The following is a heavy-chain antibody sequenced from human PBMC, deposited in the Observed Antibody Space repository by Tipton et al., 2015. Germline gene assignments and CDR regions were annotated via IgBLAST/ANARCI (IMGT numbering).Heavy chain of an antibody. D-gene: IGHD4-17*01. CDR3: ATRIYGVYSIDV. J-gene: IGHJ6*02. Sequence: TLSLTCTVSGGSISSSSYYWGWIRQPPGKGLEWIGTIYYSGNTYYNPSLKSRVTISVDTSKNQFSLKLSSVTAADTAVYYCATRIYGVYSIDVWGQGTSVTVSS. CDR1: GGSISSSSYY. CDR2: IYYSGNT. V-gene: IGHV4-39*01.